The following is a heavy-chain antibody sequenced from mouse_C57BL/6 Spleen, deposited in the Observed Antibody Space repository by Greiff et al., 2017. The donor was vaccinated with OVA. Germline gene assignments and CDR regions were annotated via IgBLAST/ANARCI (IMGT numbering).Heavy chain of an antibody. J-gene: IGHJ2*01. V-gene: IGHV1-42*01. CDR2: INPSTGGT. D-gene: IGHD2-3*01. CDR3: ASLYDGHY. CDR1: GYSFTGYY. Sequence: EVKLVESGPELVKPGASVKISCKASGYSFTGYYMNWVKQSPEKSLEWIGEINPSTGGTTYNQKFKAKATLTVDKSSSTAYMQLKSLTSEDSAVYYCASLYDGHYWGQGTTLTVSS.